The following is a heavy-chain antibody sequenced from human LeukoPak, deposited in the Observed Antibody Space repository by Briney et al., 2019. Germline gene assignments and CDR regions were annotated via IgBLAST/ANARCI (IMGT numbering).Heavy chain of an antibody. CDR3: ARGLYSSGSSADY. V-gene: IGHV3-21*01. CDR1: GFTFSSYS. CDR2: ISSSSSYI. D-gene: IGHD6-19*01. Sequence: PGGSLRLSCAASGFTFSSYSMNWVRQAPGKGLEWVSSISSSSSYIYYADSVKGRFTISRDNAKNSLYLQMNSLRAEDTAVYYCARGLYSSGSSADYWGQGTLVTVSS. J-gene: IGHJ4*02.